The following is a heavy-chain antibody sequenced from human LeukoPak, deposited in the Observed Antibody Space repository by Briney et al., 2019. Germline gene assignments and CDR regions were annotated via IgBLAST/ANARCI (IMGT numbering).Heavy chain of an antibody. Sequence: GGSLRLSCAASGFTFSNYVMTWVRQAPGKGLEWVSAIIGSGGSTLYADSVKGRFTISRDNSKNTLYLQMNSLRAEDTATYYCAKDNSGYYYWGQGTLVTVSS. CDR1: GFTFSNYV. CDR3: AKDNSGYYY. V-gene: IGHV3-23*01. CDR2: IIGSGGST. D-gene: IGHD3-22*01. J-gene: IGHJ4*02.